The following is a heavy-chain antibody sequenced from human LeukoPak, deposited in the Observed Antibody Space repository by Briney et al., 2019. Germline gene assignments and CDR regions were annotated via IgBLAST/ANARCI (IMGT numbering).Heavy chain of an antibody. Sequence: SETLSLTCTVSGGSISSSSYYWGWIRQPPGKGLEWIGSIYYSGSTHYNPSLKSRVTISVDTSKNRFSLKLSSVTAADTAVYYCARLRYYDFWSGYIYWGQGTLVTVSS. CDR2: IYYSGST. CDR3: ARLRYYDFWSGYIY. J-gene: IGHJ4*02. V-gene: IGHV4-39*01. CDR1: GGSISSSSYY. D-gene: IGHD3-3*01.